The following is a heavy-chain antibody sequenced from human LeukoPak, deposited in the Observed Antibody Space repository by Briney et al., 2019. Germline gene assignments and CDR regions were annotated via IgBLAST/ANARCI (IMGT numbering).Heavy chain of an antibody. J-gene: IGHJ4*02. V-gene: IGHV3-48*03. CDR1: GFTFSSYE. Sequence: GGSLRLSCAASGFTFSSYEMNWVRQAPGKGLEWVSYISSSGSTIYYADSVKGRFTISRDNAKNSLYLQMNSLRAEDTAVYYCARDGHGSGSYYKYWGQGTLVTVSS. D-gene: IGHD3-10*01. CDR2: ISSSGSTI. CDR3: ARDGHGSGSYYKY.